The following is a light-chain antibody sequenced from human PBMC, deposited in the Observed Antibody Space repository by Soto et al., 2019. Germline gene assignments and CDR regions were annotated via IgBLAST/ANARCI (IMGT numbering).Light chain of an antibody. CDR2: GNS. CDR3: QYYDRSLNGVV. V-gene: IGLV1-40*01. CDR1: SSNIGACYD. Sequence: QSVLTQPPSVSGAPGQRVTISCTGSSSNIGACYDVHWYQQLPGTAPKLLIYGNSNRPSGVPDRFSGSKSGTSASLPITGRQAEEEDADYYQYYDRSLNGVVFGGGTKLTVL. J-gene: IGLJ2*01.